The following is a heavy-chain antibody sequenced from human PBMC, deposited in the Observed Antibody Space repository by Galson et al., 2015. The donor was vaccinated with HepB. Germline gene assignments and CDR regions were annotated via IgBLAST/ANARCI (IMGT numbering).Heavy chain of an antibody. J-gene: IGHJ6*03. CDR3: ARVVVSSTSGPYYYYYMDV. CDR2: ISSSGSTI. Sequence: SLRLSCAASGFTFSDYYMSWLRQAPGKGLEWVSYISSSGSTIYYADSVKGRFTISRDNAKNSLYLQMNSLRAEDTAVYYCARVVVSSTSGPYYYYYMDVWGKGTTVTVSS. CDR1: GFTFSDYY. V-gene: IGHV3-11*01. D-gene: IGHD2-2*01.